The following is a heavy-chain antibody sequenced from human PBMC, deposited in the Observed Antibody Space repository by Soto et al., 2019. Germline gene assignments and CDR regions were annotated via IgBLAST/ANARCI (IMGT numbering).Heavy chain of an antibody. CDR1: GYSISSGYY. Sequence: SETLSLTCAVSGYSISSGYYWGWIRQPPGKGLEWIGSIYHSGSTYYNPSLKSRVTISVDTSKNQFSLKLSSVTATDTAVYYCARELRYFDWSPGYWGQGTLVTVSS. CDR3: ARELRYFDWSPGY. D-gene: IGHD3-9*01. CDR2: IYHSGST. J-gene: IGHJ4*02. V-gene: IGHV4-38-2*02.